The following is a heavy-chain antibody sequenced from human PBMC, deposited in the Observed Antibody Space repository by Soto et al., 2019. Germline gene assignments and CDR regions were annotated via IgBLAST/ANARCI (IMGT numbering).Heavy chain of an antibody. Sequence: ASVKVSCKASGYTFTSYGITWVQQAPGQGLEWMGWISPYNGNTNYAQKVQGRVTMTTDTSTNTAYMELRSLRSDDTAVYYCARGRAIAAAPAHPLDIWGQGTMVTVSS. J-gene: IGHJ3*02. CDR2: ISPYNGNT. V-gene: IGHV1-18*01. D-gene: IGHD6-13*01. CDR1: GYTFTSYG. CDR3: ARGRAIAAAPAHPLDI.